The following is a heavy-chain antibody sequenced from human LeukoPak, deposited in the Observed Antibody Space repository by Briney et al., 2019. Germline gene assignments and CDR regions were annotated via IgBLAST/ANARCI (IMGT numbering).Heavy chain of an antibody. CDR3: ARAQSEWELPIYYFDY. CDR2: VDRDGRST. Sequence: GGSLILSCDASGFTFGSHWMHWVRQAPGKGLVWVARVDRDGRSTSYAESVKGRFTISRDNAKNSLYLQMNSLRAEDTAVYYCARAQSEWELPIYYFDYWGQGTLVTVFS. D-gene: IGHD1-26*01. J-gene: IGHJ4*02. CDR1: GFTFGSHW. V-gene: IGHV3-74*01.